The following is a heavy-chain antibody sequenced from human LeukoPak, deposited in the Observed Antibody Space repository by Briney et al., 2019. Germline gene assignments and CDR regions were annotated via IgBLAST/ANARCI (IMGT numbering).Heavy chain of an antibody. Sequence: SETLSLTCTVSGGSISSYYWSCIRQPPGKGLEWIGYIYYSGSTNYNPSLKSRVTISVDTSKNQFSLKLSSVTAADTAVYYCASLSSGWDFDPWGQGTLVTVSS. D-gene: IGHD6-19*01. J-gene: IGHJ5*02. CDR3: ASLSSGWDFDP. CDR2: IYYSGST. CDR1: GGSISSYY. V-gene: IGHV4-59*08.